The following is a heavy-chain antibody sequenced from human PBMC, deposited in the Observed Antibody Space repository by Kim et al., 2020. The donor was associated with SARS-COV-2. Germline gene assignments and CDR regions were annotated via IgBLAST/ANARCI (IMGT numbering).Heavy chain of an antibody. CDR1: GGSISSYY. CDR2: IYYSGST. CDR3: ARLDGMSYNWNTGYYFDY. D-gene: IGHD1-20*01. J-gene: IGHJ4*02. V-gene: IGHV4-59*08. Sequence: SETLSLTCTVSGGSISSYYWSWIRQPPGKGLEWIGYIYYSGSTNYNPSLKSRVTISVDTSKNQFSLKLSSVTAADTAVYYCARLDGMSYNWNTGYYFDYWGQGTLVTVSS.